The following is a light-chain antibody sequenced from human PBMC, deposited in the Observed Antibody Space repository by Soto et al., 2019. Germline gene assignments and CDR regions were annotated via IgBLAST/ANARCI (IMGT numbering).Light chain of an antibody. J-gene: IGKJ4*02. V-gene: IGKV1-5*03. CDR1: QTISSR. CDR3: QHYDTYSP. CDR2: KTS. Sequence: DIQMTQSPSTLSASVGDRVTITCRASQTISSRWAWYQQKPGKAPKLLIYKTSSLESGVPSRFSGSGSGTEFTLTISSLQPDDLGIYYCQHYDTYSPFGGGTKVEIK.